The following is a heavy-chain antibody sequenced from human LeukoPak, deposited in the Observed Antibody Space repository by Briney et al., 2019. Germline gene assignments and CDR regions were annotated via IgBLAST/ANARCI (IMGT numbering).Heavy chain of an antibody. CDR2: ISGSGGST. D-gene: IGHD3-22*01. CDR1: GFTFSSYA. Sequence: GGSLGLPCAASGFTFSSYAMSWVRQAPGKGLEWVSAISGSGGSTYYADSVKGRFTISRDNSKNTLYLQMNSLRAEDTAVYYCARDSRDSSGLYYFDYWGQGTLVTVSS. CDR3: ARDSRDSSGLYYFDY. J-gene: IGHJ4*02. V-gene: IGHV3-23*01.